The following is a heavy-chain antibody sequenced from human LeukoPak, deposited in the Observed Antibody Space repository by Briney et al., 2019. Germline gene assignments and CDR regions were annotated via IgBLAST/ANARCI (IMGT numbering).Heavy chain of an antibody. CDR3: ARGYYYDSSGYYYPDY. CDR1: GYTFTSYG. D-gene: IGHD3-22*01. CDR2: ISAYNGNT. V-gene: IGHV1-18*01. Sequence: ASVKVSCKASGYTFTSYGISWVRQAPGQGLEWMGWISAYNGNTNYAQKLQGRVTMTTDTSTSTAYIELRSLRSDDTAVYYCARGYYYDSSGYYYPDYWGQGTLVTVSS. J-gene: IGHJ4*02.